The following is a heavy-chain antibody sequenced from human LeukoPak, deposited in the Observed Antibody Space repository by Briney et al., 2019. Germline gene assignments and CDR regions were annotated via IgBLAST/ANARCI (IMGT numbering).Heavy chain of an antibody. CDR3: ARGGVGTTTSIDC. Sequence: GGSLRLSCAASGFTFSSHWMSWVRQTPEKGLEWVANIKQDVSEKYYVDSVKGRFTISRDNAKNSLYLQMNSLRAEDTAVYYCARGGVGTTTSIDCWGQGTLVTVSS. J-gene: IGHJ4*02. V-gene: IGHV3-7*01. D-gene: IGHD1-26*01. CDR2: IKQDVSEK. CDR1: GFTFSSHW.